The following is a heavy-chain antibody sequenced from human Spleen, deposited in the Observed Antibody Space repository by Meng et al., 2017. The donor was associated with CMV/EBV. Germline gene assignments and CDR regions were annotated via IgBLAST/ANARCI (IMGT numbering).Heavy chain of an antibody. CDR2: ISSSSSYL. Sequence: GESLKISCAASGFTFSKHAMSWVRQAPGKGLEWVSSISSSSSYLDYADSVKGRFTISRDNAKNSLYLQMDSLRAEDTAVYYCAKDWDTAMAPDGRFEYWGQGTLVTVSS. CDR3: AKDWDTAMAPDGRFEY. J-gene: IGHJ4*02. V-gene: IGHV3-21*01. CDR1: GFTFSKHA. D-gene: IGHD5-18*01.